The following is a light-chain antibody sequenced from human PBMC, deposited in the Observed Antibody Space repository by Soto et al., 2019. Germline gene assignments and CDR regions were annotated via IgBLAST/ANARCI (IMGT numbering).Light chain of an antibody. V-gene: IGKV3-11*01. J-gene: IGKJ4*01. CDR3: QQRSNWPPKLT. Sequence: EIVLTQSPATLSLSPGERATLSCRASQSVSSYLAWYQQKPGQAPSLLIYDASNRATGIPARFSGSGSGTDFTLTISSLEPEDFAVYYCQQRSNWPPKLTFGGGTKVEIK. CDR2: DAS. CDR1: QSVSSY.